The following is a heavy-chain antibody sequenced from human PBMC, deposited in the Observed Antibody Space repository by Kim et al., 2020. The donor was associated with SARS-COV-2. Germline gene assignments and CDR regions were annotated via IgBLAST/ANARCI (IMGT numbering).Heavy chain of an antibody. CDR3: ARSPWSEWPLGWYLDY. D-gene: IGHD3-3*01. CDR2: IYYSGST. J-gene: IGHJ4*02. V-gene: IGHV4-39*01. Sequence: SETLSLTCTVSGGSISSSSYYWGWIRQPPGKGLEWIGSIYYSGSTYYNPSLKSRVTISVDTSNNQFSLKLSSVTAADTAVYYCARSPWSEWPLGWYLDYWGQGALVTVSS. CDR1: GGSISSSSYY.